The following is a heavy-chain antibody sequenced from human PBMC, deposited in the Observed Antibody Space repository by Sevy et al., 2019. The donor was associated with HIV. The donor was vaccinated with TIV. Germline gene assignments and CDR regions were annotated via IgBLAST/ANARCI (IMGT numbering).Heavy chain of an antibody. J-gene: IGHJ4*02. CDR2: ISYDGSNK. CDR3: AREMATSTSSDY. V-gene: IGHV3-30-3*01. Sequence: GGSLRLSCAASGFTFSSYAMSWVRQAPGKGLEWVALISYDGSNKSYADSVKGRFTISRDNSKNTLYLQMNSLRPEDTAVYYCAREMATSTSSDYWGQGTLVTVSS. CDR1: GFTFSSYA.